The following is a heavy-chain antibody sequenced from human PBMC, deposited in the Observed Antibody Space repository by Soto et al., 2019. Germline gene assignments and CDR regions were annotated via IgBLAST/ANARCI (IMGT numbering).Heavy chain of an antibody. CDR2: IYYSGST. V-gene: IGHV4-59*01. CDR1: GGSISSYY. Sequence: SETLSLTCTVSGGSISSYYWSWIRQPPGKGLEWIWYIYYSGSTNYNPYHKSRVTISVDTYKNQCSLKLRSVTAADTAVYYCARERCSSTSCYGDAFDIWGQGTMVTVSS. CDR3: ARERCSSTSCYGDAFDI. D-gene: IGHD2-2*01. J-gene: IGHJ3*02.